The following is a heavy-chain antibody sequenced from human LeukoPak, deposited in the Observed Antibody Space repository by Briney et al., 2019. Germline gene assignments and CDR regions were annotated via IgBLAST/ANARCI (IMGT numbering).Heavy chain of an antibody. D-gene: IGHD2-15*01. CDR3: TTEVDCSGGSCYSAEYFQH. CDR2: IKPKTDGETT. CDR1: GFTFSNAY. Sequence: RPGGSLRLSCAASGFTFSNAYMNWVRQAPGKGLEWVGRIKPKTDGETTEYAAPVKDRFSISRDDSKNTLYLQMNSLKTEDTAVYYCTTEVDCSGGSCYSAEYFQHWGQGTLVTVSS. J-gene: IGHJ1*01. V-gene: IGHV3-15*07.